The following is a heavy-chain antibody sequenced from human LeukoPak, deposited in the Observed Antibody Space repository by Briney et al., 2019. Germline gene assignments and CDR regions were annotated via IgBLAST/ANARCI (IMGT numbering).Heavy chain of an antibody. CDR2: VYYNGNT. D-gene: IGHD6-19*01. J-gene: IGHJ5*02. CDR1: GGSISSGSHY. Sequence: SETLSLTCTVSGGSISSGSHYWGWIRQPPGTGLEWIANVYYNGNTAYNPSLRSRVTISIDTSKNQFSLKLSSVTAADTAVYYCARSGGLLKWLVSRWFDPWGQGTLVTVSS. CDR3: ARSGGLLKWLVSRWFDP. V-gene: IGHV4-39*07.